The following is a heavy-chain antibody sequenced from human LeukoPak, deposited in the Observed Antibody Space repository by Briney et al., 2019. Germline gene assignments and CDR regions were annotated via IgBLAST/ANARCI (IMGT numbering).Heavy chain of an antibody. J-gene: IGHJ4*02. D-gene: IGHD4-17*01. CDR2: ISSSGSTI. V-gene: IGHV3-48*03. CDR1: GFTFRSYE. CDR3: SRGMTTLDY. Sequence: GGSLRLSCAASGFTFRSYELNWVRQAPGKGLEWVSYISSSGSTIYYADSVRGRFTISRDNAKNSLYLQMNSLRAEDTAVYYCSRGMTTLDYWGQGTLVTVSS.